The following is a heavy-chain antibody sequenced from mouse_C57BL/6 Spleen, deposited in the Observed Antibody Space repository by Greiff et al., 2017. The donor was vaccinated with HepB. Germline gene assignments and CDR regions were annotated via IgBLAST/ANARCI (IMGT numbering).Heavy chain of an antibody. Sequence: EVQGVESGGGLVKPGGSLKLSCAASGFTFSSYAMSWVRQTPEKRLEWVATISDGGSYTYYPDNVKGRFTISRDNAKNNLYLQMSHLKSEDTAMYYCARGDYDGGFAYWGQGTLVTVSA. CDR2: ISDGGSYT. CDR1: GFTFSSYA. D-gene: IGHD2-4*01. V-gene: IGHV5-4*01. J-gene: IGHJ3*01. CDR3: ARGDYDGGFAY.